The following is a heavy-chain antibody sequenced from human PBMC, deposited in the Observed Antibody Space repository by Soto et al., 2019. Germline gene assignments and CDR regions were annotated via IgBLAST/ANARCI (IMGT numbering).Heavy chain of an antibody. J-gene: IGHJ4*02. CDR2: IYSSGST. CDR1: GDSISNYY. V-gene: IGHV4-59*01. D-gene: IGHD5-18*01. CDR3: ARDHPHSYGVYYFDY. Sequence: PSETLSLTCTVSGDSISNYYWSWIRQPPGKGLEWIGYIYSSGSTHYNPSLQSRVTISADTSKNQVSLKVNSVTAADTAMYYCARDHPHSYGVYYFDYWGQGSPVTVSS.